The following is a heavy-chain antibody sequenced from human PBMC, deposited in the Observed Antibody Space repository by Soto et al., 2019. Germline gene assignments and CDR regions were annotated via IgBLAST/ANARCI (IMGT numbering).Heavy chain of an antibody. V-gene: IGHV4-39*01. Sequence: QLQLQESGPGLVKPSETLSLTCTVSGGSISSNNYYWGWIRQPPGKGLEWIGSIYYSGTTYYNPPPKSRVTITDNTSKNPFPLKLNPVAAADTAVYYCAGRRYYSADYWGQGTLVTVSS. CDR3: AGRRYYSADY. CDR1: GGSISSNNYY. CDR2: IYYSGTT. D-gene: IGHD2-21*01. J-gene: IGHJ4*02.